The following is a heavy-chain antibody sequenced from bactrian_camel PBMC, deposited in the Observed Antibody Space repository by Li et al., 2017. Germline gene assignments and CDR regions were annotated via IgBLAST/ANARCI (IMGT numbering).Heavy chain of an antibody. D-gene: IGHD1*01. CDR1: GDFWSAYC. J-gene: IGHJ4*01. Sequence: QLVESGGGSVQAGGSMRLACAASGDFWSAYCIGWFRQAPGKEREGVAGIDNEGRTTYADSVQGRFTISRDGAKNTFFLQMNSLKPEDTAMYYCAADFLQYRREPRLTYWGQGTQVTVS. CDR2: IDNEGRT. CDR3: AADFLQYRREPRLTY. V-gene: IGHV3S53*01.